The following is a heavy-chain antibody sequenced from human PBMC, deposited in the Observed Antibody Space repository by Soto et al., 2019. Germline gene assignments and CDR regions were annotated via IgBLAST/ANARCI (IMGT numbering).Heavy chain of an antibody. Sequence: SETLSLTCAVSSGSISSSNWWSWVRQPPGKGLEWIGEIYHSGSTNYNPSLKSRVTISVDKSKNQFSLKLSSVTAADTAVYYCARLGLVRGLYFDYWGQGTLVTVSS. CDR2: IYHSGST. CDR1: SGSISSSNW. V-gene: IGHV4-4*02. CDR3: ARLGLVRGLYFDY. D-gene: IGHD3-10*01. J-gene: IGHJ4*02.